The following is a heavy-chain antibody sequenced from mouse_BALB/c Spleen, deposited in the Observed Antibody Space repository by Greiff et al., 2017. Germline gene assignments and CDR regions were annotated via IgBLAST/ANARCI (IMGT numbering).Heavy chain of an antibody. D-gene: IGHD2-2*01. CDR2: IDPYYGGT. J-gene: IGHJ1*01. Sequence: VQLKESGPELEEPGASVKISCKASGYSFTGYNMNWVKQSNGKSLEWIGNIDPYYGGTSYNQKFKGKATLTVDKSSSTAYMQLKSLTSEDSAVYYCARWGGYPSYWYFDVWGAGTTVTVSS. CDR1: GYSFTGYN. CDR3: ARWGGYPSYWYFDV. V-gene: IGHV1-39*01.